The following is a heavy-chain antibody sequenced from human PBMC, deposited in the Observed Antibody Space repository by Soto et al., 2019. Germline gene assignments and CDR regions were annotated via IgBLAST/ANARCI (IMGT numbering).Heavy chain of an antibody. D-gene: IGHD3-10*01. V-gene: IGHV4-59*01. CDR3: ARATIYGSGSYLNWFDP. J-gene: IGHJ5*02. Sequence: SETLSLTCTVSGGSISSYYWSWIRQPPGKGLEWIGYIYYSGSTNYNPSLKSRVTISVDTSKNQFSLKLSSVTAADTAVYYCARATIYGSGSYLNWFDPWGQGTLVTVSS. CDR2: IYYSGST. CDR1: GGSISSYY.